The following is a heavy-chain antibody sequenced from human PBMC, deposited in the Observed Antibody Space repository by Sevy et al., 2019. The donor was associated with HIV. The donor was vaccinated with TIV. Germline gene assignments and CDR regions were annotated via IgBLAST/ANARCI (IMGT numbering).Heavy chain of an antibody. D-gene: IGHD2-8*02. CDR3: ARDWECTGGVCYFMDV. V-gene: IGHV3-7*03. CDR2: IKQDGSEK. J-gene: IGHJ6*02. CDR1: GFTFSSYW. Sequence: GEPLKISCAASGFTFSSYWMSWVRQAPGKGLEWVANIKQDGSEKYYVDSVKGRFTISRDNAKNSLYLQMNSLRAEDTAVYYCARDWECTGGVCYFMDVWGQGTTVTVSS.